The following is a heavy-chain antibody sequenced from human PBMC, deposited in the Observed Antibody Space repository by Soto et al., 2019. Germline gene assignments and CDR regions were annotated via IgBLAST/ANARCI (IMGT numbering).Heavy chain of an antibody. CDR2: LKSKSDGGAT. CDR1: DFTFGDTP. CDR3: IAGRKTRGAQPFYY. Sequence: GGSLRLSCAASDFTFGDTPMNWVRQAPGKGLEWVGRLKSKSDGGATDFAAAVRGRFTISRDASTNTLNLQMDNLKIEDTAVYYCIAGRKTRGAQPFYYWGQGTLVTVSS. D-gene: IGHD1-1*01. V-gene: IGHV3-15*01. J-gene: IGHJ4*01.